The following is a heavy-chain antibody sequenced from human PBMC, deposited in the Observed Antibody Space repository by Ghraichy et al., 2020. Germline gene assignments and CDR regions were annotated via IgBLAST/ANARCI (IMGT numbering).Heavy chain of an antibody. CDR1: GLTFGDYA. D-gene: IGHD6-13*01. CDR2: IRSKAYGGTT. J-gene: IGHJ4*02. CDR3: TRVDWEYSSSWYLDRDPYFDY. V-gene: IGHV3-49*03. Sequence: GGSLRLSCTASGLTFGDYAMSWFRQAPGKGLEWVGFIRSKAYGGTTEYAASVKGRFTISRDDSKSIAYLQMNSLKTEDTAVYYCTRVDWEYSSSWYLDRDPYFDYWGQGTLVTVSS.